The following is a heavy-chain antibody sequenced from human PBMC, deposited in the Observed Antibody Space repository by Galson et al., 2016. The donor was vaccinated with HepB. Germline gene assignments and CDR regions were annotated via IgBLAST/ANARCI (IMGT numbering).Heavy chain of an antibody. CDR3: VRRVADGGIN. D-gene: IGHD4-23*01. Sequence: SVKVSCKASGDTFSIYAMHWVRQAPGQRLEWMGWINAANGNTRYSQKFQGRVTITRDNSATTAYMELNSLRSEDTAVYSCVRRVADGGINWGQGTLVTVSS. J-gene: IGHJ4*02. V-gene: IGHV1-3*01. CDR2: INAANGNT. CDR1: GDTFSIYA.